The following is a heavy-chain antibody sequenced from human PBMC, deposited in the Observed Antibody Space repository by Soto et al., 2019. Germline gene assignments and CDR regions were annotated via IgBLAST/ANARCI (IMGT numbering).Heavy chain of an antibody. CDR1: GGSISSGGYY. CDR3: AREGGYCSGGSCPRAAFDI. D-gene: IGHD2-15*01. CDR2: IYYSGST. Sequence: QVQLQESGPGLVKPSQTLSLTCTVSGGSISSGGYYWSWIRQHPGKGLEGIGYIYYSGSTYYNPPLKSRVTLSVDTSKNQFSLKLSSVTAADTAVYYCAREGGYCSGGSCPRAAFDIWGQGTMVTVSS. V-gene: IGHV4-31*03. J-gene: IGHJ3*02.